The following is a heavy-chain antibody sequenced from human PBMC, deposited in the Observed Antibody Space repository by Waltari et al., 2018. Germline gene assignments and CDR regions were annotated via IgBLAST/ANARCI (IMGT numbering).Heavy chain of an antibody. V-gene: IGHV3-20*04. Sequence: EVQLVESGGGVRRPGGSLRLSCAASGFYFAAHGMRGVRQAPGKGLEWVSSINWNGGSTCYADSVRGRFTISRDNAKNSLYLQMNSLRADDTALYYCAREKLMGEYIDYWGQGTLVTVSS. J-gene: IGHJ4*02. CDR2: INWNGGST. CDR3: AREKLMGEYIDY. CDR1: GFYFAAHG. D-gene: IGHD2-15*01.